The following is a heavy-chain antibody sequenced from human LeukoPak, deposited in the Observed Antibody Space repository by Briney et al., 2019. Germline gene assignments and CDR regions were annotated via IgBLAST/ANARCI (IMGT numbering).Heavy chain of an antibody. V-gene: IGHV3-30*12. Sequence: GGSLRLSCAASGFTFSSYGMHWVRQAPGKGLEWVAVISYDGSNKYYADSMKGRFTISRDNAKNSLYLQMNSLRAEDTAVYYCAREDYYGSGSYYTYYYYMDVWGKGTTVTISS. CDR3: AREDYYGSGSYYTYYYYMDV. D-gene: IGHD3-10*01. CDR1: GFTFSSYG. CDR2: ISYDGSNK. J-gene: IGHJ6*03.